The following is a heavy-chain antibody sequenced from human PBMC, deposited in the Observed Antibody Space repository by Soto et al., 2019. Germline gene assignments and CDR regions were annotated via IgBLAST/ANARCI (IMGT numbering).Heavy chain of an antibody. D-gene: IGHD5-12*01. CDR1: GGSISSGGYS. CDR3: ARRRGFPYYSGMDV. V-gene: IGHV4-30-2*01. Sequence: QLQLQESGSGLVKPSQTLSLTCAVSGGSISSGGYSWSWIRQPPGKGREWIGYIYHSGSTYYNPSLKSRVTISVDRSKNQFSLKLSSVTAADTAVYYCARRRGFPYYSGMDVWGQGTTVTVSS. CDR2: IYHSGST. J-gene: IGHJ6*02.